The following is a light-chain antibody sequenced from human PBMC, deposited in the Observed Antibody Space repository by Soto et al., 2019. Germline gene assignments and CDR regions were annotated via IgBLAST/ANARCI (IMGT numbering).Light chain of an antibody. Sequence: QSALTQPASVSGSPGQSITISCTGTSSDVGGYNYVSWYQQHPGKAPKLMIYEVSNLPSGVSNRFSGSKSGNTASLTISGLQAEDEADYYCGSYTISSTRVFGGGTKVTVL. V-gene: IGLV2-14*01. CDR2: EVS. J-gene: IGLJ2*01. CDR1: SSDVGGYNY. CDR3: GSYTISSTRV.